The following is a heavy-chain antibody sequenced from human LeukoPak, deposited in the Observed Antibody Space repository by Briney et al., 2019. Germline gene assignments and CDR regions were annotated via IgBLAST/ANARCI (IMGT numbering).Heavy chain of an antibody. V-gene: IGHV3-21*04. CDR2: ISSSSSYI. Sequence: GGSLRLSCAASGFTFSSYSMNWVRQAPGKGLEWVSSISSSSSYIYYADSVKGRFTISRDNAKNTLYLQMNSLRAEDTAVYYCARQHSSAYLDYWGQGTLVTVSS. CDR1: GFTFSSYS. D-gene: IGHD3-16*01. J-gene: IGHJ4*02. CDR3: ARQHSSAYLDY.